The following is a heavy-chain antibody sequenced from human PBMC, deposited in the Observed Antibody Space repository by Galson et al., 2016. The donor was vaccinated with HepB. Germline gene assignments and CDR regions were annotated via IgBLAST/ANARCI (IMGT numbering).Heavy chain of an antibody. CDR2: ITPIFGTA. CDR3: ARGDTAIVASFIDY. D-gene: IGHD5-18*01. V-gene: IGHV1-69*06. Sequence: SVKVSCKASGCTFSSYAISWVRQAPGQGLEWMGAITPIFGTADSAQKFQGRVTITADKSTNTSYMELSSLRSEDTAVYYCARGDTAIVASFIDYWGQGTLVTVSS. CDR1: GCTFSSYA. J-gene: IGHJ4*02.